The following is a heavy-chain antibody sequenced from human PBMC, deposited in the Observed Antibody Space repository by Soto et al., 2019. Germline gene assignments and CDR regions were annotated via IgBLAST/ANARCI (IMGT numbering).Heavy chain of an antibody. V-gene: IGHV4-61*01. D-gene: IGHD3-10*01. CDR1: GGSVSSGSYY. CDR2: IYYSGST. CDR3: ARLASGPHYYGMDV. J-gene: IGHJ6*02. Sequence: PSETLSLTCTVSGGSVSSGSYYWSWIRQPPGKGLEWIGYIYYSGSTNYNPSLKSRVTISVDTSKNQFSLKLSSVTAADTAVYYCARLASGPHYYGMDVWGQGTTVTVSS.